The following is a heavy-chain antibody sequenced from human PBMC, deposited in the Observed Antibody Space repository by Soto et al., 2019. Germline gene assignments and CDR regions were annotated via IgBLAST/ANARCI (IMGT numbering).Heavy chain of an antibody. Sequence: SETLSLTCAVSGGSISSSNWWSWVRQPPGKGLEWIGEIYHSGSTNYNPSLKSRVTISVDKSKNQFSLKLSSVTAADTAVYYCARDLGNPGYSSSRDWFDPWGQGTLVTVS. CDR1: GGSISSSNW. CDR2: IYHSGST. D-gene: IGHD6-13*01. J-gene: IGHJ5*02. CDR3: ARDLGNPGYSSSRDWFDP. V-gene: IGHV4-4*02.